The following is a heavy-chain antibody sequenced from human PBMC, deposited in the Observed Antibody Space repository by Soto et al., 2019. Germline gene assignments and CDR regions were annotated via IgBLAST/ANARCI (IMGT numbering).Heavy chain of an antibody. Sequence: GGSLRLSCAASGFTFSSYGMHWVRQAPGKGLEWVAVIWYDGSNKYYADSVKGRFTISRDNSKNTLYLQMNSLRAEDTAVYYCARDEYSSSPFDYDNSGFWIYWGQGAPVTVSS. V-gene: IGHV3-33*01. CDR2: IWYDGSNK. D-gene: IGHD6-6*01. J-gene: IGHJ4*02. CDR1: GFTFSSYG. CDR3: ARDEYSSSPFDYDNSGFWIY.